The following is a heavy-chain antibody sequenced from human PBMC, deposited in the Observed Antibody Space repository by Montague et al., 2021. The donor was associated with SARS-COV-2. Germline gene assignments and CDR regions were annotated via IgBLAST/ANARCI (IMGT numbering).Heavy chain of an antibody. Sequence: SETLSLTCTVSGGSISSYYWSWIRQPPGKGLEWIGYIYDSGSTNYNPSLKSRVTISVDTSKNQFSLKLSSVTAADTAVYYCARVKQGYYYGFGVSDHFDFWGQGTLVTVSS. D-gene: IGHD3-10*01. CDR2: IYDSGST. V-gene: IGHV4-59*01. J-gene: IGHJ4*02. CDR1: GGSISSYY. CDR3: ARVKQGYYYGFGVSDHFDF.